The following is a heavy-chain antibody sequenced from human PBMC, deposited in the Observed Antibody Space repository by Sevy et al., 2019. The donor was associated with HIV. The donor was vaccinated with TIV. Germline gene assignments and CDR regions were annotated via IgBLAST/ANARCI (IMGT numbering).Heavy chain of an antibody. V-gene: IGHV3-33*01. CDR3: ARGGSYDFWSGYCTRGADYWYFDY. CDR2: IWYDGSNK. J-gene: IGHJ4*02. D-gene: IGHD3-3*01. CDR1: GFTFSSYG. Sequence: GGSLRLSCAASGFTFSSYGMHWVRQAPGKGLEWVAVIWYDGSNKYYADSVKGRFTISRDNSKNTLYLQMNSLRAEDTAVYYCARGGSYDFWSGYCTRGADYWYFDYWGQGTLVTVSS.